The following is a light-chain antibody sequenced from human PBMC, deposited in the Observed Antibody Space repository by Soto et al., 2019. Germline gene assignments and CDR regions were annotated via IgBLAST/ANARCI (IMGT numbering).Light chain of an antibody. CDR2: QAS. J-gene: IGKJ4*01. V-gene: IGKV1-5*03. CDR3: QQHDSFPLT. CDR1: QSIRSW. Sequence: DIQMTQSPSTLSASVGERVTITCRASQSIRSWLAWYQQKPGKAPKLLIYQASSLESGVPSRFSGSGSGTEFTLTISSLQPDDFATYFCQQHDSFPLTFGGGTVVEIK.